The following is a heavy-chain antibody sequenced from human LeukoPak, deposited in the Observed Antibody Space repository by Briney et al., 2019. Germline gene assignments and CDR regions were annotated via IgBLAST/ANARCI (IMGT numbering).Heavy chain of an antibody. CDR1: GGSLSSYY. Sequence: PSETLSLTGTISGGSLSSYYWSWIPQPPGNGLELIGYIYYSGSTNYNPSLKSLVTISVDTSKNQFSLKLSSVAAAVTAVYYCAVGGGYYYWGQGTLVTVAS. CDR3: AVGGGYYY. D-gene: IGHD3-22*01. J-gene: IGHJ4*02. CDR2: IYYSGST. V-gene: IGHV4-59*04.